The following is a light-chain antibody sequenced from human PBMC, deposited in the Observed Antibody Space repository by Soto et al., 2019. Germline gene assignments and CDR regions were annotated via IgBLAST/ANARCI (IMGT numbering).Light chain of an antibody. Sequence: QSALTQPASVSGSPGQSITISCTGTSSDVGGYNYVSWYLQHPGKAPKLMIYEVTNRPSGVSHRFSGSKSANTASLTISGLQAEDEADYYCSSYTRSSTYVFGTGTKVTVL. CDR1: SSDVGGYNY. V-gene: IGLV2-14*01. CDR2: EVT. CDR3: SSYTRSSTYV. J-gene: IGLJ1*01.